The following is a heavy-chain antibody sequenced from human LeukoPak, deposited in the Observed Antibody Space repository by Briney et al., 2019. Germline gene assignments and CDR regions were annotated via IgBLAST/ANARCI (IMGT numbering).Heavy chain of an antibody. D-gene: IGHD3-10*01. Sequence: SETLSLTCSVSGDSLDDYYWSWIRQPPGKGLEWLGRIYYTGSTTYNTSLRSRVFISVDTSKNQFFLRLNSVTAADTAVYYCARHRYYVNFGEYIDYWGQGTLVSVSS. CDR2: IYYTGST. J-gene: IGHJ4*03. CDR1: GDSLDDYY. CDR3: ARHRYYVNFGEYIDY. V-gene: IGHV4-59*08.